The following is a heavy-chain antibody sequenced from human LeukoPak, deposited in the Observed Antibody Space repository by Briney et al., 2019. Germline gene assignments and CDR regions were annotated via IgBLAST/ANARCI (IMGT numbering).Heavy chain of an antibody. CDR1: GGSITIGRYY. Sequence: SHTLSLTCSVSGGSITIGRYYWTWIRQPAGKGLEWIGRLYANDNTNYDPSLQSRVALSVDTSKSQFYLQLTSVTAADTAVYFCARGVVTDDYYMDVWGKGITVIVSS. D-gene: IGHD2-21*02. V-gene: IGHV4-61*02. CDR3: ARGVVTDDYYMDV. CDR2: LYANDNT. J-gene: IGHJ6*03.